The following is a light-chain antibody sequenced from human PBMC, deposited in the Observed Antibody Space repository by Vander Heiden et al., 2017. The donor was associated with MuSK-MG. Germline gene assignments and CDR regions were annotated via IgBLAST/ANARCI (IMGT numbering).Light chain of an antibody. J-gene: IGKJ1*01. CDR2: AAS. V-gene: IGKV1-39*01. CDR1: QSISSY. CDR3: HQSYSNPPWT. Sequence: DIQMTQSPSSLSASVGDRVTITCRASQSISSYLNWYQQKPGKAPKLLIYAASSLQRGVPSRFSGSGSGTDFTLAISSRQPEDFATYYCHQSYSNPPWTFGQGTKVEIK.